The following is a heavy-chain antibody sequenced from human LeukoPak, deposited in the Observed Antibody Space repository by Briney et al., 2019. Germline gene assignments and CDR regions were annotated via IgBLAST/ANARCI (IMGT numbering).Heavy chain of an antibody. Sequence: SETLSLTCTVSGGSISSHYWSWIRQPPGKGLEWIGYIYYSGSTNHNPSLKSRVTISVDTSKNQFSLKLSSVTAADTAVYYCARSVVRGHGSYDYWGQGTLVTVSS. J-gene: IGHJ4*02. CDR3: ARSVVRGHGSYDY. CDR2: IYYSGST. CDR1: GGSISSHY. V-gene: IGHV4-59*11. D-gene: IGHD3-10*01.